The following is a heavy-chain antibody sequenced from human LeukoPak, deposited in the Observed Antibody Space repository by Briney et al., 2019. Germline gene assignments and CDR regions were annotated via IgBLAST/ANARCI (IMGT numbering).Heavy chain of an antibody. CDR3: ARDAPVLRYFDWLENWFDP. D-gene: IGHD3-9*01. CDR1: GFTFSSYS. CDR2: ISSSSSYI. J-gene: IGHJ5*02. Sequence: GGSLRLSCAASGFTFSSYSMNWVRQPPAKGLQWVSSISSSSSYIYYADSVKGRFTISRDNAKNSLYLQMNSLRAEDTAVYYCARDAPVLRYFDWLENWFDPWGQGTLVTVSS. V-gene: IGHV3-21*01.